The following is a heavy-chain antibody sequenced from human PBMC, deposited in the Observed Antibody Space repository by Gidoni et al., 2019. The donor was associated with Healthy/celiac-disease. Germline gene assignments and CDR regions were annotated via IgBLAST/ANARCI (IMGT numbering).Heavy chain of an antibody. V-gene: IGHV1-69*01. Sequence: QVHLVQSGAEVKKPGSSVKVSCKASGGPFGSYPISWVRQGPGQGLEWRGGIIPIFGTANYAQKFQGRVTITADESTSTAYMELSSLRSEDTAVYYCARGINGGKYYYYGMDVWGQGTTVTVSS. CDR2: IIPIFGTA. CDR1: GGPFGSYP. D-gene: IGHD1-26*01. CDR3: ARGINGGKYYYYGMDV. J-gene: IGHJ6*02.